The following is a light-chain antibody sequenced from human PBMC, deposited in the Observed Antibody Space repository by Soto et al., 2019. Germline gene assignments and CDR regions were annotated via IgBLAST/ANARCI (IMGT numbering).Light chain of an antibody. CDR2: DAS. CDR1: QTISTNF. J-gene: IGKJ1*01. CDR3: QQYFISAT. V-gene: IGKV3-20*01. Sequence: EIVLTQSPGTLSLSPGERASLCCKASQTISTNFLAWYQQKPGQTPRLLIYDASSRATDIPDRFSGSGSGTDFTLTISRLEREDCAVYYCQQYFISATFGQGTKVEIK.